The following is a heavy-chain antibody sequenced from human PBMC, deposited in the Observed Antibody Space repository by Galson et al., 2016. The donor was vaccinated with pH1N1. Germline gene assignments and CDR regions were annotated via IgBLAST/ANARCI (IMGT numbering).Heavy chain of an antibody. V-gene: IGHV1-69*06. CDR3: AKSLYFYDNSGYYYAACYYGTEG. CDR1: GDTFSNFA. D-gene: IGHD3-22*01. Sequence: SVKVSCKASGDTFSNFAISWVRQAPGQGLEWMGGIIPIFGPANYARKFQGRVTITADKSTSTAYMELSSLRSEDTAVYYCAKSLYFYDNSGYYYAACYYGTEGWGQGTTVAVSS. CDR2: IIPIFGPA. J-gene: IGHJ6*02.